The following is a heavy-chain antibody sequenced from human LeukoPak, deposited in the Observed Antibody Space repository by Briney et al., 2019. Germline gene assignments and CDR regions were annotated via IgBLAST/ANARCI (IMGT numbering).Heavy chain of an antibody. Sequence: PGGSLRLSCAASGFTFGSYVMSWVRQAPGKGPEWVSAISGDGGTYYADSVKGRFTISRDNSKNTLHLQMNSLRAEDTAVYYCAKGGGITRPYFDYWGQGTLVTVSS. D-gene: IGHD3-16*01. CDR2: ISGDGGT. J-gene: IGHJ4*02. V-gene: IGHV3-23*01. CDR3: AKGGGITRPYFDY. CDR1: GFTFGSYV.